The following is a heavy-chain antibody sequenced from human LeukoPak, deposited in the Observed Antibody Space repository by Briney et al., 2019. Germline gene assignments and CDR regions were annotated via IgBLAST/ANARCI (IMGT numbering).Heavy chain of an antibody. V-gene: IGHV3-7*01. CDR3: ARDPMFTIPGAFDI. CDR1: GFTFSSYW. J-gene: IGHJ3*02. D-gene: IGHD5/OR15-5a*01. Sequence: PGGSLRLSCAASGFTFSSYWMSWVRQAPGKGLEWVANIKQDGSEKYYVDSVKGRFTISRDNAKNSLYLQMNSLRAEDTAVYYCARDPMFTIPGAFDIWGQGTMVTVSS. CDR2: IKQDGSEK.